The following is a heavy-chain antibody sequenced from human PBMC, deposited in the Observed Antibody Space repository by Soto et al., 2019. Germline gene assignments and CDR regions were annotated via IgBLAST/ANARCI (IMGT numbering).Heavy chain of an antibody. V-gene: IGHV1-18*04. CDR3: GRYDTILGTNEVDN. CDR1: GYNFTNYA. J-gene: IGHJ4*02. Sequence: QVHLEQSRGEVKRPGASVRVSCKASGYNFTNYAITWVRQAPGQGLQWMGWISFHSGYTYYTQSLRGRLTMTKDTSTTTAYMDLRSLTADDTAVYYCGRYDTILGTNEVDNWGQGTPVTVS. CDR2: ISFHSGYT. D-gene: IGHD3-3*01.